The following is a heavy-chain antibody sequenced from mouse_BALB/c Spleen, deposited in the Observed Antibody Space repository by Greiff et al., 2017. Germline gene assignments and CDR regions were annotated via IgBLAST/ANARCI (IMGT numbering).Heavy chain of an antibody. J-gene: IGHJ1*01. CDR3: ARSEYYGSSWYFDV. CDR1: GFTFSSFG. V-gene: IGHV5-17*02. Sequence: EVNVVESGGGLVQPGGSRKLSCAASGFTFSSFGMHWVRQAPEKGLEWVAYISSGSSTIYYADTVKGRFTISRDNPKNTLFLQMTSLRSEDTAMYYCARSEYYGSSWYFDVWGAGTTVTVSS. CDR2: ISSGSSTI. D-gene: IGHD1-1*01.